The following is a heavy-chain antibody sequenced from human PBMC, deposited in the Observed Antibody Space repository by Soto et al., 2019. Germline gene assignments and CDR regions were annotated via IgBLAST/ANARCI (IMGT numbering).Heavy chain of an antibody. J-gene: IGHJ4*02. D-gene: IGHD3-3*01. Sequence: PGGSLSLSCAGSGFTFRSYAMSWFRQAPGKGLEGVSAISGSGGSTYYADSVKGRFTIPRDNSKNTLYLQMNSLRAEDTAVYYCAKDAGSFTIFGVVIQYFDYWGQGTLVTVS. V-gene: IGHV3-23*01. CDR2: ISGSGGST. CDR1: GFTFRSYA. CDR3: AKDAGSFTIFGVVIQYFDY.